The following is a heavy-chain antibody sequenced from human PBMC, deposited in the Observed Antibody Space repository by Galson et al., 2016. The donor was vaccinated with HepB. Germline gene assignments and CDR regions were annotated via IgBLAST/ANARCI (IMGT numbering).Heavy chain of an antibody. CDR2: IKKDGNEK. J-gene: IGHJ4*02. Sequence: SLRLSCAASGFTFSSYWMNWVRQAPGKGLQWVANIKKDGNEKNYVDSVKGRFTISRGNAKNSLYLQMNSLRAEDTAVYYCAGGAGWTEDYWGQGTLVTVSS. V-gene: IGHV3-7*03. CDR1: GFTFSSYW. CDR3: AGGAGWTEDY. D-gene: IGHD1-26*01.